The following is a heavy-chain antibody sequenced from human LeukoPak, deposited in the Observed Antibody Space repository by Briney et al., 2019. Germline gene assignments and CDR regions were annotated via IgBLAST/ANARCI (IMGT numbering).Heavy chain of an antibody. V-gene: IGHV4-59*01. CDR1: GGSISSYY. CDR3: ARVFKSSSWYNWFDP. Sequence: PSETLSLTCTVSGGSISSYYWSWIRQPPGKGLEWIGYIYYSGSTNYNPSLKSRVTISVDTSKNQFSLKLSSVTAADTAVYYCARVFKSSSWYNWFDPWSQGTLVTVSS. CDR2: IYYSGST. J-gene: IGHJ5*02. D-gene: IGHD6-13*01.